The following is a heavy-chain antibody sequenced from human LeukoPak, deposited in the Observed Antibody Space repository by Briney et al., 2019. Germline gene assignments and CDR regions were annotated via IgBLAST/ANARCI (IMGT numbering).Heavy chain of an antibody. CDR2: IYYSGST. D-gene: IGHD3-3*01. CDR1: GGSISSYY. J-gene: IGHJ4*02. V-gene: IGHV4-59*05. Sequence: SETLSLTCTVSGGSISSYYWSWIRQPPGKGLEWIGSIYYSGSTYYNPSLKSRVTISVDTSKNQFSLKLSSVTAADTAVYYCARQRTYYDFWSGYYPSTDFDYWGQGTLVTVSS. CDR3: ARQRTYYDFWSGYYPSTDFDY.